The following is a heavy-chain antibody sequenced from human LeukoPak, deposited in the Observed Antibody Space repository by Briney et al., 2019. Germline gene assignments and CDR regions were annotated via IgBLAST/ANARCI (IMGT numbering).Heavy chain of an antibody. J-gene: IGHJ5*02. CDR2: ISGSGGST. CDR1: GFTFSSYA. Sequence: SGGSLRLSCAASGFTFSSYAMSWVRQAPGKGLEWVSAISGSGGSTYYADSVKGRFTFSRDNSKKTLYLQMNSLRAEDTAVYYCAKDRPDYGDYIEGSWGQGTLVTVSS. D-gene: IGHD4-17*01. CDR3: AKDRPDYGDYIEGS. V-gene: IGHV3-23*01.